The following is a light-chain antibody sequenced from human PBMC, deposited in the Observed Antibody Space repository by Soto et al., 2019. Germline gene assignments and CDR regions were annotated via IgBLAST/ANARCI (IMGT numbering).Light chain of an antibody. Sequence: AIQMTQSPSSLSASVGDRVTISCRASQAIRNDLGWYQQKQGKAPNLLIYGASSLESGVPSRFSGSGSGTDFTLTISSLQPEDFATYYCLQDNNYPWTFGQGTKVEI. CDR3: LQDNNYPWT. CDR2: GAS. V-gene: IGKV1-6*01. CDR1: QAIRND. J-gene: IGKJ1*01.